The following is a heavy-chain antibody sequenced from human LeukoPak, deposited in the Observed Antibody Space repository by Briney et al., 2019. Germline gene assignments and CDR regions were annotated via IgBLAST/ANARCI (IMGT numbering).Heavy chain of an antibody. Sequence: PGGSLRLSCAASGFTFSSYGMHWVRQAPGKGLEWVAVIWYDGSNKYYADSVKGRFTISRDNSKNTLYLQMNSLRAEDTAVYYCATDPDYSNYGWFDPWGQGTLVTVSS. CDR1: GFTFSSYG. V-gene: IGHV3-33*01. CDR2: IWYDGSNK. D-gene: IGHD4-11*01. CDR3: ATDPDYSNYGWFDP. J-gene: IGHJ5*02.